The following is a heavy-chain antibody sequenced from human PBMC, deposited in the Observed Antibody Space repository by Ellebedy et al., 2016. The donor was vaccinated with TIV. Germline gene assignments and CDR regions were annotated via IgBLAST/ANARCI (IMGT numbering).Heavy chain of an antibody. CDR1: GGSISSYY. D-gene: IGHD3-22*01. J-gene: IGHJ4*02. CDR2: IYYSGST. CDR3: ARAFPTVDYYDSSGYYFAPFDY. V-gene: IGHV4-59*08. Sequence: SETLSLTXTVSGGSISSYYWSWIRQPPGKGLEWIGYIYYSGSTNYNPSLKSRVTISVDTSKNQFSLKLSSVTAADTAVYYCARAFPTVDYYDSSGYYFAPFDYWGQGTLVTVSS.